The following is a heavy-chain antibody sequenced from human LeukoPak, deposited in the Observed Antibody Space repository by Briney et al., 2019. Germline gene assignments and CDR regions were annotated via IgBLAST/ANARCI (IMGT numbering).Heavy chain of an antibody. D-gene: IGHD3-10*01. CDR2: INSDGSST. V-gene: IGHV3-74*02. J-gene: IGHJ5*02. Sequence: QLVDSGGGLIQPGGSLRLSCAASGFTFSSYWMHWVRQAPGKGLVWVSRINSDGSSTSYADSVKGRFTISRDNAKNTLYLQMNSLRAEDTAVYYCARASMVRGRTNWFDPWGQGTLVTVSS. CDR1: GFTFSSYW. CDR3: ARASMVRGRTNWFDP.